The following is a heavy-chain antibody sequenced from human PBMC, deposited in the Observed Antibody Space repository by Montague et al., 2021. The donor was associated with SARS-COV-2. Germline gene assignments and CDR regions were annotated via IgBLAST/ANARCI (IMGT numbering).Heavy chain of an antibody. V-gene: IGHV3-23*01. CDR3: AKAPTMVRGVYFDY. Sequence: SLRLSCAASGFYAMSWVRQAPGKGLEWVSVISGSGGNTYYADSVKGRFTISRDNSKNTLYLQMNSLRAEDTAVYYCAKAPTMVRGVYFDYWGQETLVTVSS. D-gene: IGHD3-10*01. J-gene: IGHJ4*02. CDR1: GFYA. CDR2: ISGSGGNT.